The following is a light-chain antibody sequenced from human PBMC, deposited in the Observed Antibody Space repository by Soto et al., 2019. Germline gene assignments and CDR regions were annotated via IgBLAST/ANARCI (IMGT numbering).Light chain of an antibody. CDR2: WAS. J-gene: IGKJ4*01. CDR3: QPYFRSPIT. V-gene: IGKV4-1*01. Sequence: DIVMTQSPDSLTVSLGGRATINCRSSQSVLYSSNNKNYLAWYQQKAGQPPRLLINWASTRDSGVPDRFSGSGSGTDCTLPISSLQAEDAAVDACQPYFRSPITFGGGTKVEIK. CDR1: QSVLYSSNNKNY.